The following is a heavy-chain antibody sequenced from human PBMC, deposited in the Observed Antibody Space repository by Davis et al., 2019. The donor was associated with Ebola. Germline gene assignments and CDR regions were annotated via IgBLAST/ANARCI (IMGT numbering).Heavy chain of an antibody. J-gene: IGHJ4*02. CDR2: ISSSSSYI. CDR3: ARLPAARNLGPQD. D-gene: IGHD6-6*01. V-gene: IGHV3-21*01. CDR1: GFTFSSYS. Sequence: GGSLRLSCAASGFTFSSYSMNWVRQAPGKGLEWVSSISSSSSYIYYADSVKGRFTISRDNAKNSLYLQMNSLRDEDTAVYYCARLPAARNLGPQDWGQGTLVTVSS.